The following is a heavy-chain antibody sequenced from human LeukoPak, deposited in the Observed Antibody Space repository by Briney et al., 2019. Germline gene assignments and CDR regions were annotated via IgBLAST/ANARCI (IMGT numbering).Heavy chain of an antibody. D-gene: IGHD3-3*01. CDR2: ISGSGGST. CDR3: AKDRSHSYYDFWSGYFLDAFDI. CDR1: GFTFSSYA. Sequence: SGGSLRLSCAASGFTFSSYAMSWVRQAPGKGLEWVSAISGSGGSTYYADSVKGRFTISRDNSKNTLYLQMNSLRAEDTAVYYCAKDRSHSYYDFWSGYFLDAFDIWGQGTMVTVSS. J-gene: IGHJ3*02. V-gene: IGHV3-23*01.